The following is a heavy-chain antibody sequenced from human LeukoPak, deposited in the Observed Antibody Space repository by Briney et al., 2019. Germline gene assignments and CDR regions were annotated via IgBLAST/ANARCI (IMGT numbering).Heavy chain of an antibody. V-gene: IGHV3-23*01. CDR1: GFTFSNYA. Sequence: GGSLRLSCEASGFTFSNYALVWVRQAPEGRLQWVSGIKGSGAGTDYADSVKGRFTISRDNSKNTLYLQMNSLRAEDTAVYYCAKAPRRAAAGPQPIDYWGQGTLVTVSS. CDR2: IKGSGAGT. CDR3: AKAPRRAAAGPQPIDY. J-gene: IGHJ4*02. D-gene: IGHD6-13*01.